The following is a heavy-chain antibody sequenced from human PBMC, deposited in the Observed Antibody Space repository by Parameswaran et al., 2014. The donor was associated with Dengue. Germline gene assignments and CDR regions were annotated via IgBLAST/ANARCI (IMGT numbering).Heavy chain of an antibody. J-gene: IGHJ6*02. CDR3: ARHPSHCSSTSCYKGWYGMDV. CDR2: IYYSGST. V-gene: IGHV4-39*01. Sequence: VRQAPGKGLEWIGSIYYSGSTYYNPSLKSRVTISVDTSKNQFSLKLSSVTAADTAVYYCARHPSHCSSTSCYKGWYGMDVWGQGTTVTVSS. D-gene: IGHD2-2*02.